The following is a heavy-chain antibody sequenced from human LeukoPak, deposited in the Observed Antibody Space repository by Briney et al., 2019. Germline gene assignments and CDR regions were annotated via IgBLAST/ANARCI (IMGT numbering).Heavy chain of an antibody. CDR3: ARDTIEGLLWFGETQPYYFDY. CDR2: ISSSSSTI. J-gene: IGHJ4*02. V-gene: IGHV3-48*01. Sequence: PGGSLRLSCAASGFTFSSYWMNWVRQAPGKGLEWVSYISSSSSTIYYADSVKGRFTISRDNAKNSLYLQMNSLRAEDTAVYYCARDTIEGLLWFGETQPYYFDYWGQGTLVTVSS. CDR1: GFTFSSYW. D-gene: IGHD3-10*01.